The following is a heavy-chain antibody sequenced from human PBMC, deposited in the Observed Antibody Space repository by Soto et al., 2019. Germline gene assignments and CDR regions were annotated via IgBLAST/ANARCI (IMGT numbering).Heavy chain of an antibody. Sequence: GGSLRLSYAASGFTFSSYGMHWVRQAPGKGLEWVAVIWYDGSNKYYADSVKGRFTISRDNSKNTLYLQMNSLRAEDTAVYYCARDGPGIAVAGTEGAAFDIWGQGTMVTVSS. D-gene: IGHD6-19*01. J-gene: IGHJ3*02. CDR2: IWYDGSNK. CDR1: GFTFSSYG. V-gene: IGHV3-33*01. CDR3: ARDGPGIAVAGTEGAAFDI.